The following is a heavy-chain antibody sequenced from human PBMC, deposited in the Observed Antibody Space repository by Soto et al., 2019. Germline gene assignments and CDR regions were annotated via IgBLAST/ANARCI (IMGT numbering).Heavy chain of an antibody. CDR2: INPSGGST. V-gene: IGHV1-46*03. D-gene: IGHD1-20*01. J-gene: IGHJ3*02. Sequence: VQLVQSGAEVKKPGASVKVSCKASGYTFTSYYMHWVRQAPGQGLEWLGIINPSGGSTIFAQKLQGRVTMTSDTVTSTVYMELRSLRSEDTAVYYCARVGGGIDALDMWGQGTMVTVSS. CDR3: ARVGGGIDALDM. CDR1: GYTFTSYY.